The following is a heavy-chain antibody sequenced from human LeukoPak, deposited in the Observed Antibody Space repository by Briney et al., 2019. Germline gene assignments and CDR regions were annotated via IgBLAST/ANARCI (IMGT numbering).Heavy chain of an antibody. V-gene: IGHV3-23*01. Sequence: GGSLRLSCAASGFTFSIYAMSWVRQTPGKGLEWVSAISGSGGTTYYADSVKGRFIIPRDNSENTLYLQMNSLRAEDMAIYYCARGQGGVMITFGGVIVFDYWGQGALVTVSS. CDR3: ARGQGGVMITFGGVIVFDY. D-gene: IGHD3-16*02. J-gene: IGHJ4*02. CDR2: ISGSGGTT. CDR1: GFTFSIYA.